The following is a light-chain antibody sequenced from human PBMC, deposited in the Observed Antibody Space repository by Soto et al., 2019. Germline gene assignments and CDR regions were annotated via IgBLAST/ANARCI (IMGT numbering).Light chain of an antibody. CDR2: EDT. CDR3: SSYAGSRIWLI. CDR1: NSDVGTYNL. Sequence: QSVLTQPASVSGSLGQSITISCTGTNSDVGTYNLVSWYQQLPGKAPKVIIYEDTKRPSGVSSRFSASRSGITASLTISGLQTEDEAVYHCSSYAGSRIWLIFGGGTKLTVL. J-gene: IGLJ2*01. V-gene: IGLV2-23*01.